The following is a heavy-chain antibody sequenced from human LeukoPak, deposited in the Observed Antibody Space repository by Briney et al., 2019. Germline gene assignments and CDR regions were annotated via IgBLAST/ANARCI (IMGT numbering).Heavy chain of an antibody. D-gene: IGHD6-13*01. Sequence: SETLSLTCAVFGGSISSGGYSWSWIRQPPGKGLEWIGYIYHSGSTYYNPSLKSRVTISVDTSKNQFSLKLSSVTAADTAVYYCARDPGYSSSWYYHPTYYYYGMDVWGQGTTVTVSS. V-gene: IGHV4-30-2*01. CDR2: IYHSGST. J-gene: IGHJ6*02. CDR1: GGSISSGGYS. CDR3: ARDPGYSSSWYYHPTYYYYGMDV.